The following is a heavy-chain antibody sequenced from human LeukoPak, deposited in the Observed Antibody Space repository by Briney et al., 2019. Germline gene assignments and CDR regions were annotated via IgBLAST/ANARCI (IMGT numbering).Heavy chain of an antibody. J-gene: IGHJ4*02. Sequence: GGSLRLSCAASGFTFSSYGMHWVRQAPGKGLEWVAVIWYDGSNKYYADSVKGRFTISRDNSKNTLYLRMNSLRAEDTAVYYCARDPGQQLFSGPFNWGQGTLVTVSS. CDR1: GFTFSSYG. CDR2: IWYDGSNK. CDR3: ARDPGQQLFSGPFN. V-gene: IGHV3-33*01. D-gene: IGHD6-13*01.